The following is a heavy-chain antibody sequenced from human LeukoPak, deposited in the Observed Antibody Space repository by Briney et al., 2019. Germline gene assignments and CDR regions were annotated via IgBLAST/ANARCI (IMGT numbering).Heavy chain of an antibody. V-gene: IGHV7-4-1*02. CDR3: ARTMVRGVISSGGFDY. D-gene: IGHD3-10*01. CDR1: VYTFTSYA. CDR2: MNTNTGNP. Sequence: ASVKVSCKASVYTFTSYAMNWVRQAPGQGLEWMGWMNTNTGNPTYAQGFTGRFVFSLDTSVSTAYLQISSLKAEDTAVYYCARTMVRGVISSGGFDYWGQGTLVTVSS. J-gene: IGHJ4*02.